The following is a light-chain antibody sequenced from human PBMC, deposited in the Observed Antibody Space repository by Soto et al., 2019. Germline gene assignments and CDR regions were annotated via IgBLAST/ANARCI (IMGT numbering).Light chain of an antibody. V-gene: IGLV2-23*01. J-gene: IGLJ2*01. CDR1: SSDVGSYNL. Sequence: QSALTQPASVSGAPGQSITISCTGTSSDVGSYNLVSWYQQHPGKAPKLMIYEGSKRPSGVSNRFSGSTSGNTASLTISGLQAEDEADYYCCSYAGSHVVFGGGTKLTVL. CDR3: CSYAGSHVV. CDR2: EGS.